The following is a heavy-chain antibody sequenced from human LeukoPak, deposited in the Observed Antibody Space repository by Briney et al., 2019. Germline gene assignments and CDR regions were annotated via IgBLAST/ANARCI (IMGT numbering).Heavy chain of an antibody. CDR1: GFTFSSYA. CDR2: ISYDGSNK. Sequence: GGSLRLSCAASGFTFSSYAMHWVRQAPGKGLEWGAVISYDGSNKYYADSVKSRFTISRDNSKNTLYLQMNSLRAEDTAVYYCARDLGYYGSGSYLFDYWGQGTLVTVSS. CDR3: ARDLGYYGSGSYLFDY. V-gene: IGHV3-30*04. D-gene: IGHD3-10*01. J-gene: IGHJ4*02.